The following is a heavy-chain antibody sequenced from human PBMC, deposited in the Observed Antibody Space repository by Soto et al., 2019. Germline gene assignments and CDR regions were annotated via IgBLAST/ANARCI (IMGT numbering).Heavy chain of an antibody. CDR3: AKEFLDVRYSGSQYYFDT. CDR1: GFTFSNYA. CDR2: IGGSGSGA. Sequence: EVQLLESGGGLVQPGGSLRLSCAASGFTFSNYAMSWVRQAPGKGLEWVSGIGGSGSGAFYADSVKDRFTISRDNSKNTLDLQMNSLKAEDTAIYYCAKEFLDVRYSGSQYYFDTGGQGTLVTISS. V-gene: IGHV3-23*01. J-gene: IGHJ4*02. D-gene: IGHD1-26*01.